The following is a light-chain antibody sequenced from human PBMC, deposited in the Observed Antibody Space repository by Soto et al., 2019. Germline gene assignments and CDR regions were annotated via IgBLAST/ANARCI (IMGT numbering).Light chain of an antibody. CDR1: TSDVGRYNY. CDR3: NSYTSSSTYV. V-gene: IGLV2-14*01. CDR2: DVS. J-gene: IGLJ1*01. Sequence: QSALTQPASVSGSPGQSITISCTGTTSDVGRYNYVSWYQQHPGKAPKLIIYDVSNRPSGVSNRFSGSKSGNTASLTLSGLQAEDEADYYCNSYTSSSTYVFGTGTKLTVL.